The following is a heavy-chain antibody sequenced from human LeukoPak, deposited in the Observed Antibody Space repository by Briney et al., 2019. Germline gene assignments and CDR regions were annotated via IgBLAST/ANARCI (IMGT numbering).Heavy chain of an antibody. CDR2: INTDGSRT. CDR1: GFTFSNSW. V-gene: IGHV3-74*01. Sequence: GGSLRLSCAASGFTFSNSWMHWVRQAPGKGLVWVSRINTDGSRTNYADSVKGRFTISRDDAKNTLYLQMSSLRAEDTAVYYCARETSGYYYKSYFDYWGQGTLVTVSS. D-gene: IGHD3-22*01. J-gene: IGHJ4*02. CDR3: ARETSGYYYKSYFDY.